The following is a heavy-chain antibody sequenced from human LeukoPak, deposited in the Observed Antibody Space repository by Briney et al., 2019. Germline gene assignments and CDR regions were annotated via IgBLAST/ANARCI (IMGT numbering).Heavy chain of an antibody. V-gene: IGHV3-30*03. CDR3: ARPIRYCTSTSCYSEALSPGFES. D-gene: IGHD2-2*01. Sequence: GRSLRLSCVASGFTFSDYAMHWVRQAPGKGLEWLAVISKDGSAEYFGDSVKGRLTVSRDNAKNTLFLEMNSLMPEDTAVYYCARPIRYCTSTSCYSEALSPGFESWGQGTMVTVSS. J-gene: IGHJ3*01. CDR2: ISKDGSAE. CDR1: GFTFSDYA.